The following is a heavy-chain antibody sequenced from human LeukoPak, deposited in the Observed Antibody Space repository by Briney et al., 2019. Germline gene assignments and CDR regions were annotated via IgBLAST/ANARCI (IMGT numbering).Heavy chain of an antibody. D-gene: IGHD3-22*01. V-gene: IGHV1-69*04. CDR2: IIPILGIA. CDR3: ARGTPEIVAGGLFDY. Sequence: GASVKVSCKASGGTFSSYAISWVRQAPGQGLEWMGRIIPILGIANYAQKFQGRVTITADKSTSTAYMELSSLRSEDTAVYYCARGTPEIVAGGLFDYWGQGTLVTVSS. CDR1: GGTFSSYA. J-gene: IGHJ4*02.